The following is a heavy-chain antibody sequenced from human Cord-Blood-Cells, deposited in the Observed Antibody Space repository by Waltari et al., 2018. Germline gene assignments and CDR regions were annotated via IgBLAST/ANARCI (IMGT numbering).Heavy chain of an antibody. CDR1: GFTFSSYA. J-gene: IGHJ4*02. CDR2: ISYDGSNK. Sequence: GESGGGVVQPGRSLRLSCAASGFTFSSYAMHWVRHAPGKGLEWVAVISYDGSNKYYADSVKGRFTISRDNSKNTLYLQMNSLRAEDTAVYYCAREGRSSWYYFDDWGQGTLVTVSS. D-gene: IGHD6-13*01. V-gene: IGHV3-30-3*01. CDR3: AREGRSSWYYFDD.